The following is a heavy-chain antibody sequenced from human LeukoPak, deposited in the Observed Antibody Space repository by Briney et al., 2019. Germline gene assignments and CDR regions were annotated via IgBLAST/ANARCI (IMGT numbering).Heavy chain of an antibody. Sequence: SETLSLTCTVSGGSISSGGYYWSWIRQHPGKGLEWIGYIYYSGSTYYNPSLKSRVTISVDTSKNQFSLKLSSVTAADTAVYYYARGVVPAASLDYWGQGTLVTVSS. CDR3: ARGVVPAASLDY. V-gene: IGHV4-31*03. CDR1: GGSISSGGYY. J-gene: IGHJ4*02. CDR2: IYYSGST. D-gene: IGHD2-2*01.